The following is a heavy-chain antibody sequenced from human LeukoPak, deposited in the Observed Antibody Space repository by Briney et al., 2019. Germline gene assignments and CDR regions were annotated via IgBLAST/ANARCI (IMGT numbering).Heavy chain of an antibody. CDR3: AKDYDILTGYSIGYYFDY. Sequence: GGSLRLSCAASGFDFSGYGMHWVRQAPGKGLEGVAVISYDGRNRYYGDSVKGRFTIYRDNSKNTLYLQMNSLRAEDSAVYYCAKDYDILTGYSIGYYFDYWGQGTLVTVSS. D-gene: IGHD3-9*01. J-gene: IGHJ4*02. CDR1: GFDFSGYG. CDR2: ISYDGRNR. V-gene: IGHV3-30*18.